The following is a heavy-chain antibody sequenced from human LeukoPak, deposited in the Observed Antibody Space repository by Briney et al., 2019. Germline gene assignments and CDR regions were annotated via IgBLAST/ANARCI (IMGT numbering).Heavy chain of an antibody. V-gene: IGHV1-2*02. CDR1: GYSFIGYY. CDR2: VNPNSGGT. D-gene: IGHD2-2*02. Sequence: ASVKVSCKASGYSFIGYYMHWVRQAPGQGLEWLGWVNPNSGGTNYAQKLQGRVTMTTDTSTSTAYMELRSLRSDDTAVYYCARDSYCSSTSCYTGDFDYRGQGTLVTVSS. J-gene: IGHJ4*02. CDR3: ARDSYCSSTSCYTGDFDY.